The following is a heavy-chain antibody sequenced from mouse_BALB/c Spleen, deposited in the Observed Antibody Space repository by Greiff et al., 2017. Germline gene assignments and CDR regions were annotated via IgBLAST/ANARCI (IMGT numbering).Heavy chain of an antibody. D-gene: IGHD1-1*01. CDR2: IDPANGNT. CDR1: GYTFTSYV. J-gene: IGHJ4*01. V-gene: IGHV14-3*02. CDR3: AREGYYGSRGAMDY. Sequence: VQLQQSGPELVKPGASVKMSCKASGYTFTSYVMHWVKQKPGQGLEWIGRIDPANGNTKYDPKFQGKATITADTSSNTAYLQLSSLTSEDTAVYYCAREGYYGSRGAMDYWGQGTSVTVSS.